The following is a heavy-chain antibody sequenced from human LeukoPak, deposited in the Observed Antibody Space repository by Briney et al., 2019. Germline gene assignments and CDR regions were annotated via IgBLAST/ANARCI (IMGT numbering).Heavy chain of an antibody. D-gene: IGHD3-3*01. Sequence: GGSLRLSCEDSGFTFRSYEMNWVRQAPGKGLEWIAYLSSSGSAFSYADSVKGRFTIARDKPKNPVYLEMNSLRAHDTAVYYCARSARLMKGVVEVTALDDWGQGTLVTVSS. J-gene: IGHJ4*02. CDR3: ARSARLMKGVVEVTALDD. CDR1: GFTFRSYE. CDR2: LSSSGSAF. V-gene: IGHV3-48*03.